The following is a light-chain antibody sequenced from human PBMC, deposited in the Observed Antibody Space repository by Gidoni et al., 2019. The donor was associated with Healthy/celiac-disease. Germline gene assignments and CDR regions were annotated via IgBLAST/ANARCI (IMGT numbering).Light chain of an antibody. CDR3: QQYGSTLTT. J-gene: IGKJ1*01. Sequence: EIVLTQSPGTLSLSPGERATLSCRARQSVSSSYLAWYQQKPGQAPKLLIYGASSRATGIPDRFSGSGSGTDFTLTISRLEPEDFAVYYCQQYGSTLTTFGQXTKVEIK. V-gene: IGKV3-20*01. CDR2: GAS. CDR1: QSVSSSY.